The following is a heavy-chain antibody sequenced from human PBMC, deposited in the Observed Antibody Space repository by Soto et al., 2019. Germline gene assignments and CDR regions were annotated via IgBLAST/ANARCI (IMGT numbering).Heavy chain of an antibody. J-gene: IGHJ6*02. CDR1: GVTFSGSY. D-gene: IGHD3-10*01. Sequence: PSENRSLTCGVYGVTFSGSYWSWSRLPLGKGLEWIGEINHSGSTNYNPSINSRVTISVXRSKNQFSLKLISVAAPDTAVYYCARADLNYYGAVFYYNGYQYYVMAVRTQRSTVAVS. CDR2: INHSGST. V-gene: IGHV4-34*01. CDR3: ARADLNYYGAVFYYNGYQYYVMAV.